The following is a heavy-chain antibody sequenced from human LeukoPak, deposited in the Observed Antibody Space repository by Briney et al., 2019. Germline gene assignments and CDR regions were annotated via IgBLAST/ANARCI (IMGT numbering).Heavy chain of an antibody. D-gene: IGHD3-22*01. CDR1: GFTFTSYW. V-gene: IGHV3-74*01. CDR2: INSDGSRT. Sequence: PGGSLTLSCAASGFTFTSYWLHWVRHAPPEELVGVSRINSDGSRTSYADSVKARFTISIDNAKNTLYLHMNSLTAEDTAVYYCARVGYYDSSGYLPPIGYWGQGTLVTVSS. CDR3: ARVGYYDSSGYLPPIGY. J-gene: IGHJ4*02.